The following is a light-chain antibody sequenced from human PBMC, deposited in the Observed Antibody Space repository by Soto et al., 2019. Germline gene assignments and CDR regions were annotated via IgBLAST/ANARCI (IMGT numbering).Light chain of an antibody. CDR3: SSYTSSSTPVV. CDR1: SSDVGGYNY. V-gene: IGLV2-14*01. J-gene: IGLJ2*01. Sequence: QSVLTQPASVSGSPGQSITISCTGTSSDVGGYNYVSWYQQHPGKAPKLMIYEVSNRPSGVSNRFSGSKSGNTASLTISGLQAEDEADYCCSSYTSSSTPVVFGGGTQLTVL. CDR2: EVS.